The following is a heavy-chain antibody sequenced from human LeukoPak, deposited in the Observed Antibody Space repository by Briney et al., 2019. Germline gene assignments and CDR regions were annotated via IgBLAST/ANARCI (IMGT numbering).Heavy chain of an antibody. CDR3: AKDLLGISSGRFDY. J-gene: IGHJ4*01. D-gene: IGHD6-19*01. CDR1: GFTFSSYS. V-gene: IGHV3-30*18. Sequence: GGSLRLSCGASGFTFSSYSMKWVRQAPGKGREGGAVISYDGSNKYYADSVKGRFTISRDNSKNTLYLQMNSLRAEDTAVYYCAKDLLGISSGRFDYWGPRTLVTVSS. CDR2: ISYDGSNK.